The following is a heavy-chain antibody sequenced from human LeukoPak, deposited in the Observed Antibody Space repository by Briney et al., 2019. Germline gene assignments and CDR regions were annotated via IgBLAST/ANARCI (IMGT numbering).Heavy chain of an antibody. CDR3: ARGYNYAKTWFDP. CDR2: IYYSGST. CDR1: DGSISTYY. V-gene: IGHV4-59*08. J-gene: IGHJ5*02. D-gene: IGHD5-18*01. Sequence: SETLSLTCSVSDGSISTYYWTWIRQPPGQGLEWIGYIYYSGSTNYNPSLRSRVTITVDTSKNQFSLRLSSVTAADTAVYYCARGYNYAKTWFDPWGQGTLVTVSS.